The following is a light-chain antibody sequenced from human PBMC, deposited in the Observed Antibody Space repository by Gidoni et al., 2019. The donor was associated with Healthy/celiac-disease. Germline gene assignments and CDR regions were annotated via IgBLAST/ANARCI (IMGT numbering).Light chain of an antibody. J-gene: IGKJ1*01. CDR3: QQYNSYSPWT. CDR1: QSISSW. V-gene: IGKV1-5*01. CDR2: AAS. Sequence: DIQMTQSPSTLSASVGDRVTITCRASQSISSWLAWYQQKPGKAPKLLIYAASSLESGVPSRFSGSGSGTEFTLTISSLQPDDFATYYCQQYNSYSPWTFXXXTKVEIK.